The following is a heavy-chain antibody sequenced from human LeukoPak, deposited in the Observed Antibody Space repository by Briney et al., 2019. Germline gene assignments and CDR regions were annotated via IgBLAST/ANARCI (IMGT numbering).Heavy chain of an antibody. Sequence: SETLSLTCTVSGGSVSSGSYYWSWIRQPPGKGLEWIGYIYYSGSTNYNPSLKSRVTISVDTSKNQFSLKLSSVTAADTAVYYCARDGDGAARPGDWFDPWGQGTLVTVSS. J-gene: IGHJ5*02. D-gene: IGHD6-6*01. CDR2: IYYSGST. CDR1: GGSVSSGSYY. CDR3: ARDGDGAARPGDWFDP. V-gene: IGHV4-61*01.